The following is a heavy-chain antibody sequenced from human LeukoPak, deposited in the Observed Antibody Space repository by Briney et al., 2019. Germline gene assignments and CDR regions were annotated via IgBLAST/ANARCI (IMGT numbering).Heavy chain of an antibody. V-gene: IGHV3-21*01. D-gene: IGHD3-3*01. CDR3: ARDCSSGYYDFWSGYWAFDI. J-gene: IGHJ3*02. CDR2: ISSSSSYI. CDR1: GFTFSSYV. Sequence: GGSLRLSCAASGFTFSSYVMSWVRQAPGKGLEWVSSISSSSSYIYYADSVKGRFTISRDNAKNSLYLQMNSLRAEDTAVYYCARDCSSGYYDFWSGYWAFDIWGQGTMVTVSS.